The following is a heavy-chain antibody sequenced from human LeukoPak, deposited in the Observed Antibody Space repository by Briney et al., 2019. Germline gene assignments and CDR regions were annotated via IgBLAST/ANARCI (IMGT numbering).Heavy chain of an antibody. CDR3: AKDRIGIAVAGPIDY. V-gene: IGHV3-23*01. J-gene: IGHJ4*02. D-gene: IGHD6-19*01. Sequence: QTGGSLRLSCAASGFIFSSYAMSWVRQAPGKGLEWVSAISGSGGNTYYADSVKGRFTISRDNSKNTLYLQMNSLRAEDTAVYYCAKDRIGIAVAGPIDYWGQGTLVTVSS. CDR1: GFIFSSYA. CDR2: ISGSGGNT.